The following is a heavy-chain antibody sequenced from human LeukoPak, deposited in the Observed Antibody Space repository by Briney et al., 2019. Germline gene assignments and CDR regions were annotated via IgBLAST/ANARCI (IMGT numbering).Heavy chain of an antibody. J-gene: IGHJ4*02. D-gene: IGHD2-2*01. CDR3: ARARVRNQLLLLVDY. Sequence: PGRSLRLSCAASGFTFSSYAMHWVRHAPGKGLEWVAVISYDGSNKYYADSVKGRFTISRDNSKNTLYLQMNSLRAEDTAVYYGARARVRNQLLLLVDYWGQGTLVTVSS. CDR1: GFTFSSYA. CDR2: ISYDGSNK. V-gene: IGHV3-30-3*01.